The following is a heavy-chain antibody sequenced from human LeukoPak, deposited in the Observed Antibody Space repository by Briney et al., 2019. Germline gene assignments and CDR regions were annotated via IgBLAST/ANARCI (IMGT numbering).Heavy chain of an antibody. CDR3: ARRIRYFDWLLYPSPFDY. CDR2: INHSGST. CDR1: GFIFSSYS. D-gene: IGHD3-9*01. J-gene: IGHJ4*02. Sequence: GSLRLSCAASGFIFSSYSMNWVRQAPGKGLEWIGEINHSGSTNYNPSLKSRVTISVDTSKNQFSLKLSSVTAADTAVYYCARRIRYFDWLLYPSPFDYWGQGTLVTVSS. V-gene: IGHV4-34*01.